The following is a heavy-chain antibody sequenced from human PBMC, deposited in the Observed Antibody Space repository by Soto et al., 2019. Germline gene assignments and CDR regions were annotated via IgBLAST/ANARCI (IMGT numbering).Heavy chain of an antibody. Sequence: QVQLVQSGAEVKKPGASVKVSCKASGYTFTSYGISCVRQAPGQGLEWMGWINAYNGNTNYAQKLQGRVTMTTDTSTSTADMELRSLGSDDTAVYYCARDVGDGLIDYWGQGTLVTVSS. V-gene: IGHV1-18*01. J-gene: IGHJ4*02. CDR2: INAYNGNT. CDR1: GYTFTSYG. CDR3: ARDVGDGLIDY. D-gene: IGHD3-3*01.